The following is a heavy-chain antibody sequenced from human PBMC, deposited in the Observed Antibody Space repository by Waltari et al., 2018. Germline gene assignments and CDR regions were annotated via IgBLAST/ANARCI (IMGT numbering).Heavy chain of an antibody. CDR2: ISYDGSNK. CDR1: GLTFRSYA. Sequence: QVQMVEAGGGVVQPGRSLRLSCAASGLTFRSYARPGVREDPGKGLELVAVISYDGSNKYYADSVKGRFTISRDNSKNTLYLQMNSLRAEDTAVYYCARDEGGSYGGFDYWGQGTLVTVSS. J-gene: IGHJ4*02. V-gene: IGHV3-30-3*01. D-gene: IGHD1-26*01. CDR3: ARDEGGSYGGFDY.